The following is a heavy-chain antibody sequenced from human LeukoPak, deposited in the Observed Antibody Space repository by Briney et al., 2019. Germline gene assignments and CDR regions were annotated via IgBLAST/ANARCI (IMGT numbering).Heavy chain of an antibody. Sequence: SETLSLTCTVSGGSISSSSYYWGWIRQPPGKGLEWIGSIYYSGSTYYNPSLKSRVTISVDTSKNQFSLKLGSVTAADTAVYYCARHVKGYSSSSKLDYWGQGTLVTVSS. CDR2: IYYSGST. CDR1: GGSISSSSYY. CDR3: ARHVKGYSSSSKLDY. V-gene: IGHV4-39*01. J-gene: IGHJ4*02. D-gene: IGHD6-6*01.